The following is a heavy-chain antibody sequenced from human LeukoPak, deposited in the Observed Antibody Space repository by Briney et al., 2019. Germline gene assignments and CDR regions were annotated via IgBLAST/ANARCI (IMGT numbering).Heavy chain of an antibody. CDR2: ISSSGSTI. CDR3: ARARIQLWLLDY. Sequence: PGRSLRLSCAASGFTFSSYEMNWVRQAPGKGLEWVSYISSSGSTIYYADSVKGRFTISRDNAKNSLYLQMNSLRAEDTAVYYCARARIQLWLLDYWGQGTLVTVSS. CDR1: GFTFSSYE. D-gene: IGHD5-18*01. J-gene: IGHJ4*02. V-gene: IGHV3-48*03.